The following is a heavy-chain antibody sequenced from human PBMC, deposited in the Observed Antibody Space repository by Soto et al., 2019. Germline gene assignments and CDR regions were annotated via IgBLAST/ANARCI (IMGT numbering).Heavy chain of an antibody. V-gene: IGHV3-23*01. CDR3: AKDWGTGYDYVWGSYRPNDY. J-gene: IGHJ4*02. Sequence: EVQLLESGGGLVQPGGSLRLSCAASGFTFSSYAMSWVRQAPGKGLEWVSAISGSGGSTYYADSVKGRFTISRDNSKNTLYLQINRLRAEDTAVYYCAKDWGTGYDYVWGSYRPNDYWGQGTLVTVSS. CDR1: GFTFSSYA. D-gene: IGHD3-16*02. CDR2: ISGSGGST.